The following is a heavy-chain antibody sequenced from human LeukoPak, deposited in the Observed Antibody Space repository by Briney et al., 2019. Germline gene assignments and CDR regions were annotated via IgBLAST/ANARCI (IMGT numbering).Heavy chain of an antibody. CDR2: IYYSGST. CDR3: ARWLQGVFDY. CDR1: GGSISSGGYY. D-gene: IGHD5-24*01. Sequence: SETLSLTCTVSGGSISSGGYYWSWIRQHPGKGLEWIGYIYYSGSTYYNPSLKSRVTISVDTSKNQFSLKLSSVTAADTAVYYCARWLQGVFDYWGQGTLVTVSS. J-gene: IGHJ4*02. V-gene: IGHV4-31*03.